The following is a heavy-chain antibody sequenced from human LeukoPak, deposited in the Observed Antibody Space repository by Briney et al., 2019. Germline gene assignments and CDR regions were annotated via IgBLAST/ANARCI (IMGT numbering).Heavy chain of an antibody. Sequence: SETLSLTCTGSGGSISSGSYYWSWIRQPAGRGLEWIGRIYTSGSTNYNPSLKSRVTISVDTSKNQFSLKLSSVTAADTAVYYCARERYCSSTSCYTPFDYWGQGTLVTVSS. CDR1: GGSISSGSYY. CDR2: IYTSGST. D-gene: IGHD2-2*02. CDR3: ARERYCSSTSCYTPFDY. J-gene: IGHJ4*02. V-gene: IGHV4-61*02.